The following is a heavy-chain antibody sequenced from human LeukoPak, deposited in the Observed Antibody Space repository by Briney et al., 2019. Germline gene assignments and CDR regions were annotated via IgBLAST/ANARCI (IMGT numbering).Heavy chain of an antibody. CDR1: SGSISTSNYY. V-gene: IGHV4-39*07. CDR2: IFYSGST. D-gene: IGHD2-8*01. CDR3: ARDTHQWFDY. J-gene: IGHJ4*02. Sequence: SETLSLTCTVSSGSISTSNYYWGWVRQPPGKALEWIGNIFYSGSTYYSPSLKSRVTISLDTSRNQFSLKLSSVTAADTAVYYCARDTHQWFDYWGQGTLVTVSS.